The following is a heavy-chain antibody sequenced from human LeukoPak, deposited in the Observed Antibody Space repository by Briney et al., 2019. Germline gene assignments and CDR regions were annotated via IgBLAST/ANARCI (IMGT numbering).Heavy chain of an antibody. D-gene: IGHD3-9*01. J-gene: IGHJ4*02. CDR1: GFTFSSYS. V-gene: IGHV3-21*01. CDR3: ARGPYDILTGYYLNY. CDR2: ISSSSYI. Sequence: GGSLRLSCAASGFTFSSYSMNWVRQAPGKGLEWVSSISSSSYIYYADSVKGRFTISRDNAENSLYLQMNSLRAEDTAVYYCARGPYDILTGYYLNYWGQGTLVTVSS.